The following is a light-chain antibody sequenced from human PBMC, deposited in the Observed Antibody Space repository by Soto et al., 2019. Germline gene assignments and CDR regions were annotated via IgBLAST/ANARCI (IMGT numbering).Light chain of an antibody. Sequence: QSVLTQTASVSGSPGQSITISCNGTSSDVGGYNYVSWYQQHPGKAPKVLIYDVSNRPSGVSNRFSGSKSGNTASLTISGLQAEDEADYYCSSYSISDTPYVFGSGTKVT. CDR3: SSYSISDTPYV. J-gene: IGLJ1*01. CDR2: DVS. CDR1: SSDVGGYNY. V-gene: IGLV2-14*03.